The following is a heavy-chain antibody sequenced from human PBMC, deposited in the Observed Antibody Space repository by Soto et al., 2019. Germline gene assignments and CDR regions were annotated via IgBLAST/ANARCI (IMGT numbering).Heavy chain of an antibody. CDR1: GFTFSSYD. D-gene: IGHD4-4*01. CDR3: AKNSDYSGFDY. V-gene: IGHV3-30*18. CDR2: ISYEVINK. J-gene: IGHJ4*02. Sequence: QVQLVESGGGVVQPGRSLRLSCAASGFTFSSYDMHWVRQAPGKGLEWVAVISYEVINKYYADSVKGRFTISRDNSKNTLYLQMNSLRAEDTGVYYCAKNSDYSGFDYWGQGTLVTVSS.